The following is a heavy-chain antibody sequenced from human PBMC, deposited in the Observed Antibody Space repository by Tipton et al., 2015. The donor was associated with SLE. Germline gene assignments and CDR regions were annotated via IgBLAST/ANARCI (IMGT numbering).Heavy chain of an antibody. V-gene: IGHV3-7*01. CDR3: ARQLWLRYYYYYGMDV. J-gene: IGHJ6*02. CDR1: GFTFSSYW. D-gene: IGHD5-18*01. CDR2: IKQDGSEK. Sequence: VQLVQSGGGLVQPGGSLRLSCAASGFTFSSYWMSWVRQAPGKGLEWVANIKQDGSEKYYVDSVKGRFTISRDNAKNSLYLQMNSLRAEDTAVYYCARQLWLRYYYYYGMDVWGQGTTVTVS.